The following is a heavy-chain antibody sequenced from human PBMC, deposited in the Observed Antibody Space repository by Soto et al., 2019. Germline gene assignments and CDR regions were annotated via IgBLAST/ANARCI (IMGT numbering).Heavy chain of an antibody. CDR2: ISSSSSYI. D-gene: IGHD3-9*01. CDR1: GFTFSSYS. Sequence: EVQLVESGGGLVKPGGSLRLSCAASGFTFSSYSMNWVRQAPGKGLEWVSSISSSSSYIYYADSVKGRFTISRDNAKNSLYLQMNSLRAEDTAVYYCARPETRTYYDILTGYSKSDAFDIWGQGTMVTVSS. V-gene: IGHV3-21*01. CDR3: ARPETRTYYDILTGYSKSDAFDI. J-gene: IGHJ3*02.